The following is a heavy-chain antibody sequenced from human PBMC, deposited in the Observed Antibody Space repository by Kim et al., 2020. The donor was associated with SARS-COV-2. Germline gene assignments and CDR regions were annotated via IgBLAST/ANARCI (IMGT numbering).Heavy chain of an antibody. V-gene: IGHV4-39*01. CDR1: GDSISRSSNY. Sequence: SETLSLTCTVSGDSISRSSNYWGWIRQPPGKGLEWIGSINYSGNTYYNPSLKSRVTISVDTSKNQFSLKMRSVTAADPAVYYCARLVSENSAVEYWGQGT. CDR3: ARLVSENSAVEY. J-gene: IGHJ4*02. CDR2: INYSGNT. D-gene: IGHD6-13*01.